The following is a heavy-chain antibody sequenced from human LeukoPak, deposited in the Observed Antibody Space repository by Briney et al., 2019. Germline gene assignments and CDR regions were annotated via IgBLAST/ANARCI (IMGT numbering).Heavy chain of an antibody. D-gene: IGHD1-7*01. CDR3: AKLLGTVTTYDY. Sequence: GASLRLSCAASGFTFSSYAMSWVRQAPGKGLEWVASIRPDGSEEYYMDSVKGRFTISRDNAKNSLYLQMNSLRAEDTALYYCAKLLGTVTTYDYWGQGTLVTVSS. CDR2: IRPDGSEE. CDR1: GFTFSSYA. V-gene: IGHV3-7*01. J-gene: IGHJ4*02.